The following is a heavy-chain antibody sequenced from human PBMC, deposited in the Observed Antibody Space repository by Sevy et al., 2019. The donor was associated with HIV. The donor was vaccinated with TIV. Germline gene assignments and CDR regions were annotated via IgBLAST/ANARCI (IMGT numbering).Heavy chain of an antibody. CDR3: ARELNKDRMRGYSGYDLSS. D-gene: IGHD5-12*01. Sequence: ASVKVSCKASGGTFSSYAISWVRQAPGQGLEWMGGIIPIFGTANYAQKFQGRVTITADESTSTAYMELSSLRSEDTAVYYRARELNKDRMRGYSGYDLSSWGQGTLVTVSS. J-gene: IGHJ5*02. CDR2: IIPIFGTA. CDR1: GGTFSSYA. V-gene: IGHV1-69*13.